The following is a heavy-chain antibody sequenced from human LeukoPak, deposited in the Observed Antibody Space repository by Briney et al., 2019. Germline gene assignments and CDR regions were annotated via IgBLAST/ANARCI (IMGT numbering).Heavy chain of an antibody. D-gene: IGHD2-8*01. CDR1: GGSINNYY. CDR3: ARHDNVPVIRHGFDH. J-gene: IGHJ4*02. Sequence: PSETLSPTCTVSGGSINNYYWSWIRQPPGKGLEWLGYICSSGVTNYNPSLQSRVTISIDTSKNQFSLKVSSVTAADTAVYYCARHDNVPVIRHGFDHWGQGTLVTVSS. CDR2: ICSSGVT. V-gene: IGHV4-59*08.